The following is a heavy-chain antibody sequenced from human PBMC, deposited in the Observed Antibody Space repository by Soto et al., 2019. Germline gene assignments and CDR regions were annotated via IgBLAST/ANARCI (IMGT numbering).Heavy chain of an antibody. Sequence: QVHLVQSGAEVKKPGASVKVSCKGSGYAFTTYGITWVRQAPGQGLEWMGWISAHNGNTNYAQKLQGRVTVNRDTPTITADVELVSLRADDTAVYYSARGRYGDYGSHGALVTISS. CDR2: ISAHNGNT. CDR1: GYAFTTYG. J-gene: IGHJ4*01. D-gene: IGHD1-1*01. V-gene: IGHV1-18*01. CDR3: ARGRYGDY.